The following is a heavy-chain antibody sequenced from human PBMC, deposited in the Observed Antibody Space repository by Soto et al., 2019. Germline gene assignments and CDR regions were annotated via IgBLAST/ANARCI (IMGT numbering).Heavy chain of an antibody. CDR2: INHSGST. V-gene: IGHV4-34*01. CDR1: GGSFSGYY. J-gene: IGHJ6*02. CDR3: ARGVGSSWYPSYYYYYGMDV. Sequence: PSETLSLTCAVYGGSFSGYYWSWIRQPPGKGLEWIGEINHSGSTNYNPSLKSRVTISVDTSKNQFSLKLSSVTAADTAVYYCARGVGSSWYPSYYYYYGMDVWGQGTTVTVSS. D-gene: IGHD6-13*01.